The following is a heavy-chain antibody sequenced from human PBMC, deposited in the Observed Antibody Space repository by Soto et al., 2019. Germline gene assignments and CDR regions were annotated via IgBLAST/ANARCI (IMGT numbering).Heavy chain of an antibody. CDR3: VKNSGWFNT. V-gene: IGHV3-23*01. CDR2: IDGSGGST. J-gene: IGHJ5*02. Sequence: QLLQSGGGLVQPGWSLTLSCAASGFTFGTTDMSWVRQAPGEGLEWVSTIDGSGGSTYYADSVKGRFTISRDNSRNTVYLQMNSLRGDDSALYYCVKNSGWFNTWGQGALVTVSS. D-gene: IGHD3-10*01. CDR1: GFTFGTTD.